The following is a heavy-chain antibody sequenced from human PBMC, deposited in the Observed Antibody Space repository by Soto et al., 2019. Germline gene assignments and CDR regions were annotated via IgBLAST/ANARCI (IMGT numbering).Heavy chain of an antibody. D-gene: IGHD7-27*01. J-gene: IGHJ4*02. Sequence: SVKVSCKASGFTFTSSAVQWVRQARGQRLEWIGWIVVGSGNTNYAQKFQERVTITRDMSTSTAYMELSSLRSEDTAVYYCAADSWGTDRYYFDYWGQGTLVTVSS. V-gene: IGHV1-58*01. CDR3: AADSWGTDRYYFDY. CDR2: IVVGSGNT. CDR1: GFTFTSSA.